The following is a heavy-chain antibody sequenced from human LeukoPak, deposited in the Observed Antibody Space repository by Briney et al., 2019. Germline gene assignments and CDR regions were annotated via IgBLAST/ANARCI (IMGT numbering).Heavy chain of an antibody. CDR3: ARDLVATILDY. J-gene: IGHJ4*02. Sequence: RGSLRLSCAASGFTFSSYSMNWVRQAPGKGLEWVSSISSSSSYIYYADSVKGRFTISRDNAKNSLYLQMNSLRAEDTAVYYCARDLVATILDYWGQGTLVTVSS. D-gene: IGHD5-12*01. V-gene: IGHV3-21*01. CDR1: GFTFSSYS. CDR2: ISSSSSYI.